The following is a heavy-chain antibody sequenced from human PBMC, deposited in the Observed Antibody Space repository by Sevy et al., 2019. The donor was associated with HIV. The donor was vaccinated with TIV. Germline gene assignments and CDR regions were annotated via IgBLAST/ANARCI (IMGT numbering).Heavy chain of an antibody. CDR1: GFTFGDYA. D-gene: IGHD6-19*01. J-gene: IGHJ6*02. Sequence: GGSLRLSCTASGFTFGDYAMSWFRQAPGKGLEWVGFIRSKAYGGKTEYAASVKGRFTISRDDSKSIAYLQMNSLKTEDTAVYYCTRGGWPLYYYYGMDVWGQGTTVTVSS. CDR3: TRGGWPLYYYYGMDV. V-gene: IGHV3-49*03. CDR2: IRSKAYGGKT.